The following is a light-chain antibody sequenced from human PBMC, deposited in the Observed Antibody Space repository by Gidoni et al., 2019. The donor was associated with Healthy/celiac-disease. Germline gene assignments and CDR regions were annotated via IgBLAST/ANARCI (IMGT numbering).Light chain of an antibody. CDR2: GAS. CDR1: QSVSSSY. J-gene: IGKJ2*04. Sequence: LSLSPGERATLSCRASQSVSSSYLAWYQQKPGQAPRLLIYGASSRATGIPDRFSGSGSGTDFTLTISRLEPEDFAVYYCQQYGSSPLCSFGQGTKLEIK. V-gene: IGKV3-20*01. CDR3: QQYGSSPLCS.